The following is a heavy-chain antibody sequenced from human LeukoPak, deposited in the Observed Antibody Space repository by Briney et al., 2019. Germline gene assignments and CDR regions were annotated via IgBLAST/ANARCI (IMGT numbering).Heavy chain of an antibody. D-gene: IGHD2-2*01. CDR2: IYYSGST. CDR1: GGSISSYY. V-gene: IGHV4-59*01. CDR3: ARVTQYCSSTSCMDY. Sequence: PSETLSLTCTVSGGSISSYYWSWIRQPPGKGLEWIGYIYYSGSTNYNPSLKSRVTISVDTSKNQFSLKLSSVTAADTAVYYCARVTQYCSSTSCMDYSGQGTLVTVSS. J-gene: IGHJ4*02.